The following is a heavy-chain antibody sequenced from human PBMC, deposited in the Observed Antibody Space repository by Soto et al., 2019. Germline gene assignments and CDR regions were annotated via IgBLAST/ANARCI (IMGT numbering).Heavy chain of an antibody. CDR3: ARGFRQQLVWFDP. CDR1: GGSFSGYY. J-gene: IGHJ5*02. D-gene: IGHD6-13*01. Sequence: ASETLSLTCAVYGGSFSGYYWSWIRQPPGKGLEWIGEINHSGSTNYNPSLKSRVTISVDTSKNQFSLKLSSVTAADTAVYYCARGFRQQLVWFDPWGQGTLVTVSS. CDR2: INHSGST. V-gene: IGHV4-34*01.